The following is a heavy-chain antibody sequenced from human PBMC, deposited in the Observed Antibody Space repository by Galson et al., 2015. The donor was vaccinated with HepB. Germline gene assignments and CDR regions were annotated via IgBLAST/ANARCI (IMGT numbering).Heavy chain of an antibody. CDR2: IWYDGDSK. Sequence: SLRLSCAASGFTFSSYWMTWVRQAPGKGLEWVAVIWYDGDSKYYADSVKGRFTISRDNSKNTLYLQMNGLRAEDTAVYYCARDSYPGVAGVGPCDYWGQGTLVTVSS. D-gene: IGHD1-26*01. J-gene: IGHJ4*02. CDR1: GFTFSSYW. CDR3: ARDSYPGVAGVGPCDY. V-gene: IGHV3-33*08.